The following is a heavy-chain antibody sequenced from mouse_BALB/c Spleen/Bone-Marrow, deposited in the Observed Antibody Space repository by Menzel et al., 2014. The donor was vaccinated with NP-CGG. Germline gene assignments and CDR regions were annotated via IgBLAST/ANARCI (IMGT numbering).Heavy chain of an antibody. CDR3: ARGGYYKYDEDAMDY. V-gene: IGHV2-9*02. J-gene: IGHJ4*01. CDR2: IWAGGIT. Sequence: QVQLKDSGPGLVAPSQSLSITCTVSGFSLTSYGVHWVRQPPGKGLEWLGVIWAGGITNYNSTLMSRLSINKDASKSKVFLKMSSLQTDDTAMYYCARGGYYKYDEDAMDYWGQGTSVTVSS. D-gene: IGHD2-14*01. CDR1: GFSLTSYG.